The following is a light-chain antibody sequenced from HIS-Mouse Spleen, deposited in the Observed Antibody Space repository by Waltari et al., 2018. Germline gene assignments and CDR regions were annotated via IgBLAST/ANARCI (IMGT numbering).Light chain of an antibody. J-gene: IGLJ2*01. Sequence: SYELTQPPSVSVSPGQTARITCSGDALPKKYAYWYQQKSGQAPVLVIYEDSKRPSGIPERFSGSSSGTMATLTISGGQVEDEADYYWYSTDSSGNHRVFGGGTKLTVL. V-gene: IGLV3-10*01. CDR1: ALPKKY. CDR2: EDS. CDR3: YSTDSSGNHRV.